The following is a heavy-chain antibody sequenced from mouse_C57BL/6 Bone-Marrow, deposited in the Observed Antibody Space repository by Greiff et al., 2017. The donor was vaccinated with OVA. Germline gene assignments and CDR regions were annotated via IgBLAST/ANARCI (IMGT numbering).Heavy chain of an antibody. V-gene: IGHV5-4*01. Sequence: EVKLVESGGGLVKPGGSLKLSCAASGFTFSSYALSWVLPTPATRLAWVATISDGGSYTYYPDNVKGRFTISRDKAKNNLYMQMSHLKSEDTAMYYCARESPFTKDYWGQGTSVTVSS. CDR3: ARESPFTKDY. CDR2: ISDGGSYT. CDR1: GFTFSSYA. J-gene: IGHJ4*01.